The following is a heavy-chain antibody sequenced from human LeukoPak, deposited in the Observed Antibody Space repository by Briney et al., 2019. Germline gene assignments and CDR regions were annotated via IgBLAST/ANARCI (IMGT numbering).Heavy chain of an antibody. CDR3: AKDQAPVADLNFDY. D-gene: IGHD6-19*01. CDR2: ISGSGGSA. V-gene: IGHV3-23*01. Sequence: TGGSLRLSCAASGFTFSSYAMSWVRQAPGKGLEWVSAISGSGGSAYYADSVKGRFTISRDNSKNTLYLQMNSLKAEDTAVYYCAKDQAPVADLNFDYWGQGTLVTVSS. J-gene: IGHJ4*02. CDR1: GFTFSSYA.